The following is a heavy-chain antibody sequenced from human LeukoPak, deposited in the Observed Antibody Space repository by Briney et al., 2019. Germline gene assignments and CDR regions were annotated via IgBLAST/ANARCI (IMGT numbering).Heavy chain of an antibody. CDR2: INPNSGGT. Sequence: GASVKVSCKASGYTFTGYYMHWVRQAPGQGLEWMGWINPNSGGTNYAQKFQGRVTMTRDTSISTAYMELSRLRSDDTAVYYCARAEYYDILTGYYLNLDYWGQGTLVTVSS. J-gene: IGHJ4*02. CDR1: GYTFTGYY. CDR3: ARAEYYDILTGYYLNLDY. D-gene: IGHD3-9*01. V-gene: IGHV1-2*02.